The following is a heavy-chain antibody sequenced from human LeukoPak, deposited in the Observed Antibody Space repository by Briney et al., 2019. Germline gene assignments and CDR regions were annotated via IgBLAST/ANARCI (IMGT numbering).Heavy chain of an antibody. D-gene: IGHD3-10*01. CDR1: GYTFTSYG. CDR3: ARWYGSGRFDY. V-gene: IGHV1-18*01. CDR2: ISAYNGNT. Sequence: ASVKVSCKASGYTFTSYGISWVRQVPGKGLEGVGWISAYNGNTNYAQKLQGRVTMTTDTSTSTPYMELRSLRSDDTAVYYCARWYGSGRFDYWGQGTLVTVSS. J-gene: IGHJ4*02.